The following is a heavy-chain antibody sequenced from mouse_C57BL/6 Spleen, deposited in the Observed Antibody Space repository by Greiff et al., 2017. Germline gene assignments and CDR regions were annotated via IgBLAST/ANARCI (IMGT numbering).Heavy chain of an antibody. CDR1: GYTFTDYE. J-gene: IGHJ4*01. V-gene: IGHV1-15*01. CDR3: TPYDSYAMDY. Sequence: VQLQQSGAELVRPGASVTLSCKASGYTFTDYEMHWVKQTPVHGLEWIGAIDPETGGTAYNQKFKGKAILTADKSSSTAYMELRSLTSEDSAVYYCTPYDSYAMDYWGQGTSVTVSS. D-gene: IGHD2-10*02. CDR2: IDPETGGT.